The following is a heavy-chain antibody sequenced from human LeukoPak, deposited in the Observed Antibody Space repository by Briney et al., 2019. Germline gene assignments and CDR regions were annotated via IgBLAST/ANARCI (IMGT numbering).Heavy chain of an antibody. D-gene: IGHD3-10*01. CDR1: GFTFRSYA. V-gene: IGHV3-30-3*01. CDR3: ARDPTIAFVRGLIPRTWFDP. J-gene: IGHJ5*02. CDR2: ISYDEVNE. Sequence: GGSLRLSCEVSGFTFRSYAMHWVRQAPGKGLEWLAVISYDEVNEYYADSVKGRFTISRDNSKNTLFLQMTSLRPEDTAVYYCARDPTIAFVRGLIPRTWFDPWGQGTLVTVSS.